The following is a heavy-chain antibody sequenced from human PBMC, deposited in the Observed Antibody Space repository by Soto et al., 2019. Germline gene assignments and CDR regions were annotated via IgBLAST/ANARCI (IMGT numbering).Heavy chain of an antibody. D-gene: IGHD3-16*01. CDR3: ARDRGGEGATTHWGYYYYYYGMDV. J-gene: IGHJ6*02. CDR2: IYTSGST. V-gene: IGHV4-4*07. Sequence: QVQLQESGPGLVKPSETLSLTCTVSGGSISSYYWSWIRQPAGKGLEWIGRIYTSGSTNYNPSLKSRVTMSVDTSKNKFSLSLGSVTAADTAVYYCARDRGGEGATTHWGYYYYYYGMDVWGQGTTVTVSS. CDR1: GGSISSYY.